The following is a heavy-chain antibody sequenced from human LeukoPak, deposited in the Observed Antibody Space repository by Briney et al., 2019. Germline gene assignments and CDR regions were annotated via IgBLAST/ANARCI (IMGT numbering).Heavy chain of an antibody. D-gene: IGHD3-10*01. V-gene: IGHV1-2*02. CDR1: GYSFYDYY. Sequence: ATLKVSCKASGYSFYDYYIHWVRHAPGQGLEWMGWINPDSGGTNYAKNFQGRVTMTRDTSISTAYMELSRLRSDDTAVYYCARAYYFGSGSSNSFDSWGQGTLVTASS. J-gene: IGHJ4*02. CDR2: INPDSGGT. CDR3: ARAYYFGSGSSNSFDS.